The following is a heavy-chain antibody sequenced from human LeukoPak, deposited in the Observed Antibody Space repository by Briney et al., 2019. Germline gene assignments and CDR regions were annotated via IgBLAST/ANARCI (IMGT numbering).Heavy chain of an antibody. Sequence: GGSLRLSCAASGFIFSDYYMSWIRQAPGKGLEFVAYISSDGTANYYADSVKGRFTISGDNAQNSVHLEITNLRAEDTAVYYCAREFWYRFEIRGQGTVVTVSS. J-gene: IGHJ4*02. CDR1: GFIFSDYY. CDR2: ISSDGTAN. CDR3: AREFWYRFEI. V-gene: IGHV3-11*04. D-gene: IGHD6-13*01.